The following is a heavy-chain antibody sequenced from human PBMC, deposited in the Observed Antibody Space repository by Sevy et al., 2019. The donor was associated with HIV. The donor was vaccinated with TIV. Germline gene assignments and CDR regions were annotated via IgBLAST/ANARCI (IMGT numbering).Heavy chain of an antibody. J-gene: IGHJ4*02. D-gene: IGHD3-22*01. CDR1: GFTFSNYG. CDR2: IWNAGSNK. Sequence: GGSLRLSCAASGFTFSNYGMHWVRQAPGKGLEWVAVIWNAGSNKYYADSVKGRFTISRDNSKNTLYLQMNSLRVEDTAVYFCARGGDFNDRSAMRDFDHWGQGTLVTVSS. CDR3: ARGGDFNDRSAMRDFDH. V-gene: IGHV3-33*01.